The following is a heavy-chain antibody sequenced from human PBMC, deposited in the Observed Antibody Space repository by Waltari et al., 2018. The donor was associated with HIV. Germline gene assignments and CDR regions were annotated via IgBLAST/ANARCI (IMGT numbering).Heavy chain of an antibody. J-gene: IGHJ4*02. CDR3: ARLPLEVYYHDNSGYYIYFDI. D-gene: IGHD3-22*01. CDR2: INESGNK. V-gene: IGHV4-34*01. Sequence: QVRLQQWGAGLLTHSETLSLTCAVYGGSLSGYYWGWISQPPGKGLGWIGEINESGNKKYNPSLKTRVTMSVDASKKQFSLKLRSVAAADTAIYYCARLPLEVYYHDNSGYYIYFDIWGQGTRRTVSS. CDR1: GGSLSGYY.